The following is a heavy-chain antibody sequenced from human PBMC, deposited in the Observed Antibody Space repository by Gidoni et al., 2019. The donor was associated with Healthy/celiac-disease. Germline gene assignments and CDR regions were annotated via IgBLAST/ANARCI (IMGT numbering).Heavy chain of an antibody. V-gene: IGHV3-21*01. CDR3: ARDLTRITYYDFWSGYSPNYYYYGMDV. Sequence: EVQLVESGGGMVKPGGSLGLSCAASGFTFTRYSMHWVRPAPGTGLEWVSSISSSSSYIYYADSVKGRFTISRDNAKNSLYLQMNSLRAEDTAVYYCARDLTRITYYDFWSGYSPNYYYYGMDVWGQGTTVTVSS. J-gene: IGHJ6*02. CDR2: ISSSSSYI. CDR1: GFTFTRYS. D-gene: IGHD3-3*01.